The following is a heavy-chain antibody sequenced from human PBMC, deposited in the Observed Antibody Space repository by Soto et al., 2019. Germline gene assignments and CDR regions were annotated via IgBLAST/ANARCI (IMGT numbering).Heavy chain of an antibody. Sequence: AGGSLRLSCAASGFTFSSYAMIWVRQAPVNGLEFVSAISGIFGSTYYADSVKGRFTISRYNSKNTLYLQMNSLRAEDTAVYYCAKDDYGDHESNFDYWGQGTLVTVSS. CDR2: ISGIFGST. V-gene: IGHV3-23*01. CDR3: AKDDYGDHESNFDY. CDR1: GFTFSSYA. D-gene: IGHD4-17*01. J-gene: IGHJ4*02.